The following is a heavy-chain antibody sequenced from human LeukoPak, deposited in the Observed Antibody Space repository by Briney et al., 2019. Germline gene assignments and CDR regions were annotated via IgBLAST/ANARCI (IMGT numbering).Heavy chain of an antibody. D-gene: IGHD3-22*01. J-gene: IGHJ4*02. V-gene: IGHV4-39*07. CDR1: GGSISSSSYY. CDR2: IYHSGST. CDR3: ARDGYYYDSSGYYAVLKFDY. Sequence: PSETLSLTCTVSGGSISSSSYYWGWIRQPPGKGLEWTGSIYHSGSTYYNPSLKSRVTISVDTSQNQFSLKLSSVTAADTAVYYCARDGYYYDSSGYYAVLKFDYWGQGTLVTVSS.